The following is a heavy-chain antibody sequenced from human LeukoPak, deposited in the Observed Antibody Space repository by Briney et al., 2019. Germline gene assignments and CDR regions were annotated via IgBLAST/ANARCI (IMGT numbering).Heavy chain of an antibody. J-gene: IGHJ4*02. CDR1: GGTFSSYA. V-gene: IGHV1-69*13. CDR2: IIPIFGTA. D-gene: IGHD5-24*01. CDR3: ARGGGDGYNYQGDY. Sequence: SVKVSCKASGGTFSSYAISWVRQAPGQGLEWMGGIIPIFGTANYARKFQGRVTITADESTSTAYMELSSLGSEDTAVYYCARGGGDGYNYQGDYWGQGTLVTVSS.